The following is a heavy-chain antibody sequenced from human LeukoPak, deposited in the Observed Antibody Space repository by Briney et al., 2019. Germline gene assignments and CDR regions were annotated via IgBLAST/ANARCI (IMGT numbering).Heavy chain of an antibody. CDR2: MNPNSGAT. V-gene: IGHV1-2*02. CDR3: AREASSGAFDI. CDR1: GYTFTDYY. J-gene: IGHJ3*02. D-gene: IGHD1-26*01. Sequence: ASVKVSCKASGYTFTDYYMHWVRQAPGQGLEWMGWMNPNSGATNYAQKFQGRVTMTRDTSINTAYMELSRLRSDDTAVYYCAREASSGAFDIWGQGTMVTVSS.